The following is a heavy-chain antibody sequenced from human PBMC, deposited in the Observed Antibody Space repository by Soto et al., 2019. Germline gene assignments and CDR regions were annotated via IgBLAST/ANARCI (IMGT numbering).Heavy chain of an antibody. CDR2: LLRSGSSA. CDR3: AKDAITGDGIWLMDS. D-gene: IGHD4-17*01. Sequence: LRLSCAASGFTFRNYAMTWARQAPGNGLEWVSSLLRSGSSAYYADSVRGRFTISSDTSANTLYLQIDNLRADDTAIYYCAKDAITGDGIWLMDSWGKGTVVTVS. CDR1: GFTFRNYA. V-gene: IGHV3-23*01. J-gene: IGHJ5*02.